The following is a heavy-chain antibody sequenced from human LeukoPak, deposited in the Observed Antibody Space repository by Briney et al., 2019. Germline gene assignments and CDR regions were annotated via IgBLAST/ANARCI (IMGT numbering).Heavy chain of an antibody. J-gene: IGHJ4*02. Sequence: SETLSLTCTVSGGSISSGGYYWSWSRLHPGEGLERIGYVDDSGSTYHNPSLKSRVTMSVDTSKNQFSLRLSSVTAADTAVYYCARRPVDGSGSYYKNYFDCWGQGALVTVSS. CDR1: GGSISSGGYY. D-gene: IGHD3-10*01. CDR3: ARRPVDGSGSYYKNYFDC. V-gene: IGHV4-31*03. CDR2: VDDSGST.